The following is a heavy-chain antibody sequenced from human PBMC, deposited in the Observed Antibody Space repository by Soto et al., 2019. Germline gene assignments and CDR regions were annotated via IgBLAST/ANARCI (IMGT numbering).Heavy chain of an antibody. CDR1: GYTFISYG. D-gene: IGHD6-13*01. CDR3: ARGSRTPLLIAADPIDY. V-gene: IGHV1-46*01. J-gene: IGHJ4*02. Sequence: ASVKVSCKASGYTFISYGIAWVRQAPGQGLEWMGIINPSGGSTSYAQRFQGRVTMTRDTSTSTVYMELSSLRSEDTAVYYCARGSRTPLLIAADPIDYWGQGTLVTVSS. CDR2: INPSGGST.